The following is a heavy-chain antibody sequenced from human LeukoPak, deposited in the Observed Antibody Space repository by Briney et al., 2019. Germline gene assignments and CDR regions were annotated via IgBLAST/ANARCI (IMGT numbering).Heavy chain of an antibody. V-gene: IGHV3-49*04. Sequence: PGGSLRLSCTASGFNFGDYDMSWVRQAPGKGLEWVGFIRSKAYGGTTEYAASVKGRFTILRDDSKSIAYLQTNSLKTEDTAVYYCTRDYSWFGELYFDYWGQGTLVTVSS. CDR1: GFNFGDYD. J-gene: IGHJ4*02. CDR2: IRSKAYGGTT. CDR3: TRDYSWFGELYFDY. D-gene: IGHD3-10*01.